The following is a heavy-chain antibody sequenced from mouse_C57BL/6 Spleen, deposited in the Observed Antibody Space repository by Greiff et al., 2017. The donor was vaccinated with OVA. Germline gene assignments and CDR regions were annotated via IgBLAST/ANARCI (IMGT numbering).Heavy chain of an antibody. D-gene: IGHD1-1*01. V-gene: IGHV3-6*01. Sequence: EVKLQESGPGLVKPSQSLSLTCSVTGYSITSGYYWNWIRQFPGNKLEWMGYISYDGSNNYNPSLKNRISITRDTSKNQFFLKLNSVTTEDTATYYCARDYYYGLDYWGQGTTLTVSS. CDR2: ISYDGSN. J-gene: IGHJ2*01. CDR3: ARDYYYGLDY. CDR1: GYSITSGYY.